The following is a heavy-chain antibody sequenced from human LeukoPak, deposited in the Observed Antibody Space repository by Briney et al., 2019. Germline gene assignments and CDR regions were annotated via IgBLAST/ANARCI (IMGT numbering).Heavy chain of an antibody. CDR2: IYSGGST. D-gene: IGHD3-10*01. CDR3: ARAYSGYYYYMDV. J-gene: IGHJ6*03. CDR1: GFTVSSNY. V-gene: IGHV3-53*01. Sequence: PGGSLRLSCAASGFTVSSNYMSWVRQAPGKGLEWVSVIYSGGSTYYADSVKGRFTISRDNSKNTPYLQMNSLRAEDTAVYYCARAYSGYYYYMDVWGKGTTVTVSS.